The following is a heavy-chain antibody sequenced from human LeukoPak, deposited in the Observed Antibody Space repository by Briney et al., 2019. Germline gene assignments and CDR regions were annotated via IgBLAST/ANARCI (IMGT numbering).Heavy chain of an antibody. J-gene: IGHJ3*02. CDR2: ISYDGSNK. D-gene: IGHD3-16*01. V-gene: IGHV3-30-3*01. CDR3: AKDRTFGGVIALDAFDI. Sequence: PGGSLRLSCAASGFTFSSYAMHWVRQAPGKGLEWVAVISYDGSNKYYADSVKGRFTISRDNSKNTLYLQMNSLRAEDTAVYYCAKDRTFGGVIALDAFDIWGQGTMVTVSS. CDR1: GFTFSSYA.